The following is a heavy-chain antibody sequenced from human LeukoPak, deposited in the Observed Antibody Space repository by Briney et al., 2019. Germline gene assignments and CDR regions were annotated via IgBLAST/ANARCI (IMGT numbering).Heavy chain of an antibody. D-gene: IGHD3-3*01. Sequence: PSETLSLTCTVSGGSISSSSYYWGWIRQPPGKGLEWIGSIYYSGSTYYNPSLKSRVTISVDTSKNQFSLKLSSVTAADTAVYYCARQNGDYDFWSGSYYYYYMDVSGKGTTVTVSS. CDR2: IYYSGST. V-gene: IGHV4-39*01. CDR1: GGSISSSSYY. J-gene: IGHJ6*03. CDR3: ARQNGDYDFWSGSYYYYYMDV.